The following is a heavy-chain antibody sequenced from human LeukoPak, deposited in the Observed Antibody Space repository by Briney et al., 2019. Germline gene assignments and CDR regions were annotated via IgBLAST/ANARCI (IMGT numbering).Heavy chain of an antibody. J-gene: IGHJ3*02. CDR2: LSLTGST. D-gene: IGHD2-21*01. Sequence: SETLSLTCIVSGGSITSYSWGRIRQPAGKGLEWIGRLSLTGSTTYSPSLKSRVTMSVDTSKNQFSLKLNSVTAADTAVYYCARAVGDNRAFDIWGQGTVVTVSS. V-gene: IGHV4-4*07. CDR3: ARAVGDNRAFDI. CDR1: GGSITSYS.